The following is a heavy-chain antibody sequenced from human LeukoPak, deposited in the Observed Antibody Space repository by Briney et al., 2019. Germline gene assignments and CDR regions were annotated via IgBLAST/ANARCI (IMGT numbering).Heavy chain of an antibody. J-gene: IGHJ4*02. CDR2: ISGSGGST. V-gene: IGHV3-23*01. CDR1: GFTFSSYG. D-gene: IGHD5-24*01. Sequence: QTGGSLRLSCAASGFTFSSYGMSWVRQAPGKGLEWVSAISGSGGSTYYADSVKGRFTISRDNSKNTLYLQMNSLRAEDTAVYYCAKDVRSRDGYNFDYWGQGTLVTVSS. CDR3: AKDVRSRDGYNFDY.